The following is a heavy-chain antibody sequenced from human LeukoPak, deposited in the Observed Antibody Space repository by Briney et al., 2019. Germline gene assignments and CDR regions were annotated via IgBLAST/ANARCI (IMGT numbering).Heavy chain of an antibody. Sequence: GGSLRLSCAASGFTFSDYYMSWIRQAPGKGLEWVSYISSSSSYTNYADSVKGRFTISRDNAKNSLYLQMNSLRAEDTAVYYCARGSRVWFGELLFDYWGQGTLVTVLS. D-gene: IGHD3-10*01. CDR2: ISSSSSYT. CDR3: ARGSRVWFGELLFDY. J-gene: IGHJ4*02. CDR1: GFTFSDYY. V-gene: IGHV3-11*06.